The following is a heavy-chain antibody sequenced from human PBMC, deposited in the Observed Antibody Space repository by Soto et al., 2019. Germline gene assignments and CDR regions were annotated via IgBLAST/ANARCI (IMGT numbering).Heavy chain of an antibody. Sequence: QVQLVESGGGVVQPGRSLRLSCAASGFTFSSYGMHWVRQAPGKGLEWVAVISYDGSNKYYADSVKGRFTISRDNSKNMLYLQMNCLRAEDTAVYYCEKVGYYDFWSGYEYRYGLTLDYWGQGTLVTVSS. J-gene: IGHJ4*02. CDR1: GFTFSSYG. CDR3: EKVGYYDFWSGYEYRYGLTLDY. V-gene: IGHV3-30*18. CDR2: ISYDGSNK. D-gene: IGHD3-3*01.